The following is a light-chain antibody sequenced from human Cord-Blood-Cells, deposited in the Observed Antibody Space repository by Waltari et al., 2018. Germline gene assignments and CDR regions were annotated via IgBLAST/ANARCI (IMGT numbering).Light chain of an antibody. CDR1: SRHSGGYNL. Sequence: QSALPQPASVYGSPGQSLTISCTGTSRHSGGYNLDSWYQQHPGKAPKRMIYEGSKRPSGVSNRFSGSKSGNTASLTISGLQAEDEADYYCCSYAGSRVVFGGGTKLTVL. CDR2: EGS. J-gene: IGLJ2*01. V-gene: IGLV2-23*01. CDR3: CSYAGSRVV.